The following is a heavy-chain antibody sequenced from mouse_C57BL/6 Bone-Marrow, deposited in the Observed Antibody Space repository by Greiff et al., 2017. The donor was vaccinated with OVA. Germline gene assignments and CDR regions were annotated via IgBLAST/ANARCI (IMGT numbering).Heavy chain of an antibody. Sequence: VQLVESGAELVRPGTSVKMSCKASGYTFTNYWIGWAKQRPGHGLEWIGDIYPGGGYTNYNEKFKGKATLTADKSSSTAYMQFSSLTSEDSAIYYCARESPDYYGSRGWYFDVWGTGTTVTVSS. J-gene: IGHJ1*03. D-gene: IGHD1-1*01. V-gene: IGHV1-63*01. CDR2: IYPGGGYT. CDR1: GYTFTNYW. CDR3: ARESPDYYGSRGWYFDV.